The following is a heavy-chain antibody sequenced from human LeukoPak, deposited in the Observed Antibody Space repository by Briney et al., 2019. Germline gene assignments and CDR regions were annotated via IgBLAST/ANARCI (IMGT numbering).Heavy chain of an antibody. D-gene: IGHD6-13*01. V-gene: IGHV3-11*01. J-gene: IGHJ3*02. CDR1: GFTFSDYY. CDR3: ARDRGWYSSRNDAFDI. CDR2: ISSSGSTI. Sequence: GGSLRLSCAASGFTFSDYYMSWIRQAPGKGLEWVSYISSSGSTIYYADSVKGRFTISRDNAKNSLYLQMNSLRAEDTAVYYCARDRGWYSSRNDAFDIWGQGTMVTVSS.